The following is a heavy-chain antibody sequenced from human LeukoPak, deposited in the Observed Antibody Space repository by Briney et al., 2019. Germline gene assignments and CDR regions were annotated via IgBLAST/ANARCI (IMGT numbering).Heavy chain of an antibody. Sequence: LRLSCVASGFTFSNYEMNWVRQPPGKGLEWIGEINHSGSTNYNPSLKRRVTISVDTSKNQFSLKLSSVTAADTAVYYCAITTNSYCSSTTCQGYLDYWGQGNLVTVSS. D-gene: IGHD2-2*01. CDR3: AITTNSYCSSTTCQGYLDY. CDR2: INHSGST. CDR1: GFTFSNYE. V-gene: IGHV4-34*08. J-gene: IGHJ4*02.